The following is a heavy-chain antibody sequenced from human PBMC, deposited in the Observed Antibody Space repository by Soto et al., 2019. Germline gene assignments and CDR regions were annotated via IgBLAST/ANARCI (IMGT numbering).Heavy chain of an antibody. Sequence: EVQLMESGGGLVQPGGSLRLSCVASGFTFSSYWMHWVRQAPGKGLVWVSSISNDGSSIYADPVKGRFTISRDNAKNTLYLQMNSLRAEDTAVYYCARLPNKSPQNWGQGTLVIVS. CDR2: ISNDGSS. CDR1: GFTFSSYW. J-gene: IGHJ1*01. V-gene: IGHV3-74*01. CDR3: ARLPNKSPQN.